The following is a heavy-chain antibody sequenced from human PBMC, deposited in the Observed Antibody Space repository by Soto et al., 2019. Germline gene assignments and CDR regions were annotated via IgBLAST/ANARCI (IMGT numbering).Heavy chain of an antibody. V-gene: IGHV3-21*01. CDR3: AIEYSSGWYQPLDY. Sequence: GGSLRLSCAASGFTFSSYSMNWVRQAPGKGLEWVSSISSSSSYIYYADSVKGRFTISRDNAKNSLYLQMNSLRAEDTAVYYCAIEYSSGWYQPLDYWGQGTLVTVSS. CDR2: ISSSSSYI. J-gene: IGHJ4*02. CDR1: GFTFSSYS. D-gene: IGHD6-19*01.